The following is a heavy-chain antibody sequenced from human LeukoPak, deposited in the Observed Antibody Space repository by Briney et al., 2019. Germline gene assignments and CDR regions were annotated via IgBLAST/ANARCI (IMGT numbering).Heavy chain of an antibody. J-gene: IGHJ4*02. CDR2: INHSGST. CDR1: GGSFSGYY. D-gene: IGHD1-26*01. V-gene: IGHV4-34*01. Sequence: SETLSLTCAVYGGSFSGYYWSWIRQPPGKGLEWIGEINHSGSTNYNPSLKSRVTISVDTSKNQFSLKLSSVTAADTAVYYCARQSGSYSRYWGQGTLVTVSS. CDR3: ARQSGSYSRY.